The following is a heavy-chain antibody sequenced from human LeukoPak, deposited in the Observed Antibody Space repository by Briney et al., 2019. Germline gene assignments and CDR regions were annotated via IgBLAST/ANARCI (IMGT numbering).Heavy chain of an antibody. V-gene: IGHV1-69*04. Sequence: SVKSPSKPSGATFSSYPITWVRQAPGQGLEWMGRIIPILGIANYAQKFQGRVTITADKSTSTAYMELSSLRSEDTAVYYCARELTYDSSGQVDYWGQGTLVTVSS. CDR1: GATFSSYP. D-gene: IGHD3-22*01. J-gene: IGHJ4*02. CDR2: IIPILGIA. CDR3: ARELTYDSSGQVDY.